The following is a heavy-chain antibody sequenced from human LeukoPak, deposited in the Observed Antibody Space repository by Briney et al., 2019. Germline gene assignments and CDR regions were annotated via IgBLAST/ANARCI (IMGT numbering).Heavy chain of an antibody. CDR1: GYTFTGYY. D-gene: IGHD3-16*02. V-gene: IGHV1-2*02. Sequence: ASVKVSCKASGYTFTGYYMHWVRQAPGQGLEWMGWINPNSGGTNYAQKFQGRVTMTRDTSISAAYVELSGLRSDDTAVYYCARGERYGYVYYYYMDVWGKGTTVTVSS. CDR3: ARGERYGYVYYYYMDV. J-gene: IGHJ6*03. CDR2: INPNSGGT.